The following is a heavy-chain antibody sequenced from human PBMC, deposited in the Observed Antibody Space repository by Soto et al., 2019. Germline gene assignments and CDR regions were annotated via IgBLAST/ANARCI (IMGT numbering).Heavy chain of an antibody. V-gene: IGHV4-34*01. CDR3: ARFSYYDYVDY. D-gene: IGHD3-16*01. CDR2: INHSGST. Sequence: KPSETLSLTCAVYGGSFSGYYWSWIRQPPGKGLEWIGEINHSGSTNYNPSLKSRVTISVDTSKNQFSLKLSSVTAADTAVYYCARFSYYDYVDYWGQGTLVTVSS. CDR1: GGSFSGYY. J-gene: IGHJ4*02.